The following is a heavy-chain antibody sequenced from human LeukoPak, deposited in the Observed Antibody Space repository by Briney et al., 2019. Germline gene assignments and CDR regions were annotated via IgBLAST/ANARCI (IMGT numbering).Heavy chain of an antibody. J-gene: IGHJ4*02. D-gene: IGHD4-17*01. CDR2: IYTNEST. Sequence: SETLSLTCTVSGASISSYYWSWIRQPAGKGLEWIGRIYTNESTKYDPSLKSRVTMSVDTSKNQFSLKLSSVTAADTAVYYCARGRGVTKTPFDYWGQGTLVTVSS. CDR3: ARGRGVTKTPFDY. CDR1: GASISSYY. V-gene: IGHV4-4*07.